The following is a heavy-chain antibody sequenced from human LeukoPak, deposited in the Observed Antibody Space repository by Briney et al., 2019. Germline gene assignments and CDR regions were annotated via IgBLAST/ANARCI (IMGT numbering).Heavy chain of an antibody. CDR3: ARPNTQKGYCSSTSCYITPYAFDI. Sequence: SETLSLTCTVSGGSISSSSYYWGWIRQPPGKGLEWIGSIYYSGSTYHNPSLKSRVTISVDTSKNQFSLKLSSVTAADTAVYYCARPNTQKGYCSSTSCYITPYAFDIWGQGTMVTVSS. CDR1: GGSISSSSYY. V-gene: IGHV4-39*01. D-gene: IGHD2-2*02. CDR2: IYYSGST. J-gene: IGHJ3*02.